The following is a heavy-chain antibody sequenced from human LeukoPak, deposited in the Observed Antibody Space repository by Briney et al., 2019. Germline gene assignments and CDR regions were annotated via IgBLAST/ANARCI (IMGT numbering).Heavy chain of an antibody. CDR3: ARARGDIVVVPDAIWFDP. CDR1: GYTFTGYY. D-gene: IGHD2-2*01. CDR2: INPNNGGT. Sequence: ASVKVSCKASGYTFTGYYMHWVRQAPGQGVEWMGGINPNNGGTNSAHTFQGRVTMARDTSISTGYIELSRLRSDDTAVYCCARARGDIVVVPDAIWFDPWGQGTLVTVSS. V-gene: IGHV1-2*02. J-gene: IGHJ5*02.